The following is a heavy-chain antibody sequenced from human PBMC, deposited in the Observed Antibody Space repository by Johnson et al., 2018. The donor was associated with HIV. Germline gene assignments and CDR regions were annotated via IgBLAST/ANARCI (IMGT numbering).Heavy chain of an antibody. Sequence: VESGGGVVQPGRSLRLSCAASGFTFSSYGMHWVRQAPGKGLEWVAVIWYDGSNKYYADSVKGRFTISRDNSKNTLYLQMNSLRAEDTAVYYCAKDFWPVGARGAFDIWGQGTMVTVSS. CDR1: GFTFSSYG. D-gene: IGHD1-26*01. J-gene: IGHJ3*02. CDR2: IWYDGSNK. V-gene: IGHV3-33*06. CDR3: AKDFWPVGARGAFDI.